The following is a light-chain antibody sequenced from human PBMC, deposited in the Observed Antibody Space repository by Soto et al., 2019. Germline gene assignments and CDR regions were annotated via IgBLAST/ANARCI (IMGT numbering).Light chain of an antibody. Sequence: EIVMTQSPATLSVSPGERATLSCRASQSVSSDLAWYHQKPGQAPRLLIYGASTRATGIPARFSGSGSGTEFTLTINSLQSEDFAIYHCQQYGGSPRTFGQGTKLEIK. CDR2: GAS. CDR3: QQYGGSPRT. CDR1: QSVSSD. J-gene: IGKJ2*01. V-gene: IGKV3-15*01.